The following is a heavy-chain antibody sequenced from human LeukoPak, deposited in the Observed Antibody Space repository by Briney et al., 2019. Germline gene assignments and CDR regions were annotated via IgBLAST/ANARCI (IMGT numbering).Heavy chain of an antibody. CDR2: ISSSSSYI. V-gene: IGHV3-21*01. CDR3: ARLAGVHEYSNYGQFDY. D-gene: IGHD4-11*01. CDR1: GFTVTSYA. Sequence: GGSLRLSCAASGFTVTSYAMSWVRQAPGKGLEWGSSISSSSSYIYYADSVKGRFTISRDNAKNSLYLQMNSLRAEDTAVYYCARLAGVHEYSNYGQFDYWGQGTLVTVSS. J-gene: IGHJ4*02.